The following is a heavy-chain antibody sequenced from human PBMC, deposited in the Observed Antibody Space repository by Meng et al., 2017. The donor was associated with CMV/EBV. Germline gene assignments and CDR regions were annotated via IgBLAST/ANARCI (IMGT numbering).Heavy chain of an antibody. CDR3: ARAVVVVPAATGWFDP. D-gene: IGHD2-2*01. V-gene: IGHV4-59*01. J-gene: IGHJ5*02. CDR2: IYYSGST. CDR1: GGSISSYY. Sequence: SETLSLTCTVSGGSISSYYWSWIRQPPGKGLEWIGYIYYSGSTNYNPSLKSQVTISVDTSKNQFSLKLSSVTAADTAVYYCARAVVVVPAATGWFDPWGQGTLVTVSS.